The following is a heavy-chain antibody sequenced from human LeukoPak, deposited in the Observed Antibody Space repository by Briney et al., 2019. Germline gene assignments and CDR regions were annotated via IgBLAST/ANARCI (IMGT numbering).Heavy chain of an antibody. CDR2: INPNSGGT. CDR1: GYTFTGYY. D-gene: IGHD3-10*01. Sequence: ASVKVSCKASGYTFTGYYMHWVRQAPGQGLEWMGWINPNSGGTNYAQKFQGRVTMTRDTSISTAYMELSRLRSDDTAVYYCARDYDYGPGGASYYYGMDVWGQGTTVTVSS. J-gene: IGHJ6*02. V-gene: IGHV1-2*02. CDR3: ARDYDYGPGGASYYYGMDV.